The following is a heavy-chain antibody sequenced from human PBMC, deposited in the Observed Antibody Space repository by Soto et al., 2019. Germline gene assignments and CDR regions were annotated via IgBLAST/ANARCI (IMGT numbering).Heavy chain of an antibody. CDR1: GGSISSGGYS. D-gene: IGHD3-10*01. CDR3: ARGGDYYGSGSYYPMLY. Sequence: PSETLSLTCAVSGGSISSGGYSWSWIRQPPGKGLEWIGYIYHSGSTYYNPSLKSRVTISVDRSKNQFSLKLSSVTAADTAVYYCARGGDYYGSGSYYPMLYWGQGTLVTVSS. V-gene: IGHV4-30-2*01. J-gene: IGHJ4*02. CDR2: IYHSGST.